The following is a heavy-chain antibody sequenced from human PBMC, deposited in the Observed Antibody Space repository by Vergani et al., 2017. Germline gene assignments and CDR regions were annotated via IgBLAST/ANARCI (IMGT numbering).Heavy chain of an antibody. V-gene: IGHV3-33*01. J-gene: IGHJ4*02. Sequence: QVQLVESGGGVVQPGRSLRLSCAASGFTFSSYGMHWVRQAPGKGLEWVAVIWYDGSNKYYADSVKGRRTISRDNSKNTLYLQMNSLRAEDTAVYYCAREDSSSWSPLDYWGQGTLVTVSS. CDR1: GFTFSSYG. D-gene: IGHD6-13*01. CDR3: AREDSSSWSPLDY. CDR2: IWYDGSNK.